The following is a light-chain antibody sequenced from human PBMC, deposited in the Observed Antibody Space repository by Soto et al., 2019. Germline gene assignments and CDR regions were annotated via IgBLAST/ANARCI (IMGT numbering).Light chain of an antibody. CDR2: EAF. Sequence: EIVMTQSPDTLSVSPGERATLSCRASQSLNSRIAWYQQRPGEAPRLVIYEAFTRATGIPARFSGSGSGTEFTLTFSSLQSEDFAVYYCQHYYKRPSSFGPGTKVDIK. CDR3: QHYYKRPSS. CDR1: QSLNSR. V-gene: IGKV3D-15*02. J-gene: IGKJ3*01.